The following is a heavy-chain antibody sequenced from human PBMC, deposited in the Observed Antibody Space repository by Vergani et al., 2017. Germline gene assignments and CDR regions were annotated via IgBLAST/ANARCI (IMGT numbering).Heavy chain of an antibody. CDR3: AREVAAALYGY. CDR1: GYSISSGYY. Sequence: QVQLQESGPGLVKPSETLSLTCAVSGYSISSGYYWGWIRQPPGKGLEWIGSIYHSGSTYYNPSLKSRVTISVDTSKNQFSLKLSSVTAADTAVYYCAREVAAALYGYGGQGTLVTVSS. D-gene: IGHD6-13*01. V-gene: IGHV4-38-2*02. CDR2: IYHSGST. J-gene: IGHJ4*02.